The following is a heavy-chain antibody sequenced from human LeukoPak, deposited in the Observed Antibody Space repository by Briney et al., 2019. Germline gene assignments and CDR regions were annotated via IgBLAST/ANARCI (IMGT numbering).Heavy chain of an antibody. D-gene: IGHD5-12*01. CDR2: ISNSGSRI. Sequence: GGSLRLSCAASGFTFSGYEMNWVRQAPGKGLVWVSYISNSGSRITYADSVKGRFTISRDNAKNTLYLQMNSLRAEDTAVYYCAFGTYSGYEWDYWGQGTLVTVSS. CDR1: GFTFSGYE. CDR3: AFGTYSGYEWDY. J-gene: IGHJ4*02. V-gene: IGHV3-48*03.